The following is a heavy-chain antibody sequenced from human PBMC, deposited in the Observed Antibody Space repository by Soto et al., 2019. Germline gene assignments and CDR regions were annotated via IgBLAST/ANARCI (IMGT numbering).Heavy chain of an antibody. CDR2: MNPNSGNT. Sequence: ASVKVSCKASGYTFTGYDINWVRQATGQGLEWMGWMNPNSGNTGYAQKFQGRVTMTRNTSIGTAYMELSSLRSEDTAVYYCARGSSILITGTTSSDYWGQGTLVTVSS. CDR1: GYTFTGYD. D-gene: IGHD1-7*01. V-gene: IGHV1-8*01. J-gene: IGHJ4*02. CDR3: ARGSSILITGTTSSDY.